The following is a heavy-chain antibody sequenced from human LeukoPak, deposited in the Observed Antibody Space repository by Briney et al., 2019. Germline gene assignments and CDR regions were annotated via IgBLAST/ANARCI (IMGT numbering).Heavy chain of an antibody. D-gene: IGHD4-17*01. V-gene: IGHV3-30*02. CDR2: IRYDGSNK. Sequence: GGPLRLSCAASGFTFSDYYMSWIRQAPGKGLEWVAFIRYDGSNKYYADSVKGRFTISRDNSKNTLYLQMNSLRAEDTAVYYCAKDSEVTTGFCSDIWGQGTMVTVSS. J-gene: IGHJ3*02. CDR3: AKDSEVTTGFCSDI. CDR1: GFTFSDYY.